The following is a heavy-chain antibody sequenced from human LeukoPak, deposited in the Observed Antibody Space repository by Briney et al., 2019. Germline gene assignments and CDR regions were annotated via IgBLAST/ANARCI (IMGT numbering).Heavy chain of an antibody. CDR2: ISGSGGST. D-gene: IGHD3-9*01. V-gene: IGHV3-23*01. Sequence: GGSLRLSCTASGFTFGDYAMSWVRQAPGKGLEWVSAISGSGGSTYYADSVKGRFTISRDNSKNTLYLQMNSLRAEDTAVYYCAKDPRGYDILTDYWGHGTLVTVSS. CDR3: AKDPRGYDILTDY. CDR1: GFTFGDYA. J-gene: IGHJ4*01.